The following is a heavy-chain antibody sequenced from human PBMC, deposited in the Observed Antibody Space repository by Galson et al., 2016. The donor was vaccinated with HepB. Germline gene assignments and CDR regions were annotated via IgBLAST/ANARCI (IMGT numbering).Heavy chain of an antibody. Sequence: SVKVSCKASRDTFSTSAIHWVRQAPGQRHEWMGYINAGNGNAKYSQKFQVRVTIAWDTSAATAYMELSSLRSEDTAVYYCARGPYYYDTTGYWPALDLWGQVTMVTVSS. CDR3: ARGPYYYDTTGYWPALDL. CDR1: RDTFSTSA. CDR2: INAGNGNA. V-gene: IGHV1-3*01. J-gene: IGHJ3*01. D-gene: IGHD3-22*01.